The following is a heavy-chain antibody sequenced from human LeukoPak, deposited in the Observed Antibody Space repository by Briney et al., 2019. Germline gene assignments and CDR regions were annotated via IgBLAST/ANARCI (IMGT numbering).Heavy chain of an antibody. CDR3: ARDHSGSYYARANAFDI. CDR1: GGSVSSGSYY. CDR2: IYYSGST. J-gene: IGHJ3*02. V-gene: IGHV4-61*01. Sequence: KASETLPLTCTVSGGSVSSGSYYWSWIRQPPGKGLEWIGYIYYSGSTNYNPSLKSRVTISVDTSKNQFSLKLSSVTAADTAVYYCARDHSGSYYARANAFDIWGQGTMVTVSS. D-gene: IGHD1-26*01.